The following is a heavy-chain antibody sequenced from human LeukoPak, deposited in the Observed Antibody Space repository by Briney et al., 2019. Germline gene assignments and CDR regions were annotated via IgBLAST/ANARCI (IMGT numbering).Heavy chain of an antibody. V-gene: IGHV3-73*01. CDR2: IRSKANSYAT. J-gene: IGHJ4*02. CDR3: TSLTLIAVAGRDH. D-gene: IGHD6-19*01. CDR1: GFTFSGSA. Sequence: PGGSLRLSCAASGFTFSGSAMHWVRQASGKGLEWVGRIRSKANSYATAYAASVKGRFTISRDDSKNTAYLQMNSLKTEDTAVYYCTSLTLIAVAGRDHWGQGTLVTVSS.